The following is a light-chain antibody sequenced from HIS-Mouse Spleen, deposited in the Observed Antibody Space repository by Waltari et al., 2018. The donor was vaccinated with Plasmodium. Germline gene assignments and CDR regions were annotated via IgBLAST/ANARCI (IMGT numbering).Light chain of an antibody. CDR2: EGS. V-gene: IGLV2-23*03. J-gene: IGLJ2*01. CDR1: SSDVGCYNL. CDR3: CSYAGSSTFVV. Sequence: QSALTQPASVSGSPGQSITISCPGTSSDVGCYNLGSWYQQHPGKAPKLMIYEGSKRPSGVSNRFSGSKSGNTASLTISGLQAEDEADYYCCSYAGSSTFVVFGGGTKLTVL.